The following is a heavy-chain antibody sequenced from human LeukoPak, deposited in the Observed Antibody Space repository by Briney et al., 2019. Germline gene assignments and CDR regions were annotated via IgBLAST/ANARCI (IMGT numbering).Heavy chain of an antibody. V-gene: IGHV3-21*04. CDR1: GFTFSSYS. D-gene: IGHD3-22*01. CDR2: ISRSSSYI. Sequence: GGSLRLSCAASGFTFSSYSMNWVRQAPGKGLEWVSSISRSSSYIYYADSVKGRFTISRDNAKNSLYLQMNSLRAEDTAVYYCARVRQNYYDSSGYYGFDPWGQGTLVTVSS. CDR3: ARVRQNYYDSSGYYGFDP. J-gene: IGHJ5*02.